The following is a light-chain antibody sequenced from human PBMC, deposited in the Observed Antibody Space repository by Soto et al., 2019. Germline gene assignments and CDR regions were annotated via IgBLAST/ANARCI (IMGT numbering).Light chain of an antibody. CDR1: SGHSNYA. CDR2: LNSDGSH. V-gene: IGLV4-69*01. Sequence: QPVLTQSPSASASLGASVKLTCTPSSGHSNYAIAWHQQQAEKGPRYLMKLNSDGSHNKGDGIPDRFSGSSSGAERHLTISSLQSEDEADYYCQTWGTAIHDVVFGGGTKLTVL. CDR3: QTWGTAIHDVV. J-gene: IGLJ2*01.